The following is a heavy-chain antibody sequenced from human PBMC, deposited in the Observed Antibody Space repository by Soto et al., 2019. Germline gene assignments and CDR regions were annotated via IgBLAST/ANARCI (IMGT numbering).Heavy chain of an antibody. CDR2: INPNSGGT. CDR1: GYTFTSYD. D-gene: IGHD3-22*01. Sequence: ASVKVSCKASGYTFTSYDINWVRQATGQGLEWMGWINPNSGGTNYAQKFQGWVTMTRDTSISTAYMELSRLRSDDTAVYYCARDRGPTYYYDSGGYFFDYWGQGTLVTVSS. CDR3: ARDRGPTYYYDSGGYFFDY. V-gene: IGHV1-2*04. J-gene: IGHJ4*02.